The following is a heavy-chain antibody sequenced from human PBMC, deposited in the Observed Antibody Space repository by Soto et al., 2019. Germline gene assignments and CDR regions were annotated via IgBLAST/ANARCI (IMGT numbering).Heavy chain of an antibody. CDR3: ARPFPDNTYYYYGMDV. V-gene: IGHV3-23*01. Sequence: GGSLRLSCGASGLTFSSYAMSWVRQAPGKGLEWVSTISRSGDTTYYADSVKGRFTVSRDNSKNALYLQLNSLRAEDTAVYYCARPFPDNTYYYYGMDVWGQGTTVTVSS. D-gene: IGHD1-1*01. CDR1: GLTFSSYA. CDR2: ISRSGDTT. J-gene: IGHJ6*02.